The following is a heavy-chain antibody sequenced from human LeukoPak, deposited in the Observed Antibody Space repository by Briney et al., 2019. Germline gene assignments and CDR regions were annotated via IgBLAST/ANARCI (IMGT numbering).Heavy chain of an antibody. V-gene: IGHV3-9*01. CDR2: ISWNSGSI. J-gene: IGHJ3*02. CDR1: GFTFDDYA. Sequence: GGSLRLSCAASGFTFDDYAMHWVRQAPGKGLEWVSGISWNSGSIGYADSVKGRFTISRDNAKNTVYLQMNSLRAEDTAVYHCVRVFGGDGYKDDVFDIWGQGTMVTVSS. D-gene: IGHD5-24*01. CDR3: VRVFGGDGYKDDVFDI.